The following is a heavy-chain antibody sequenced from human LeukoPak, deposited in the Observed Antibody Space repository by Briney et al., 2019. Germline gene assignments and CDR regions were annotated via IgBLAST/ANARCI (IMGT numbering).Heavy chain of an antibody. CDR2: IYHSGST. CDR1: GGSISSSFW. Sequence: SETLSLTCAVSGGSISSSFWWSWVRQPPGKGLEWIGEIYHSGSTNYKPSLRSRVTISVDKSKNQFSLKLSSVTAADTAVYYCARYREVGATVDYWGQGTLVTVSS. V-gene: IGHV4-4*02. J-gene: IGHJ4*02. CDR3: ARYREVGATVDY. D-gene: IGHD1-26*01.